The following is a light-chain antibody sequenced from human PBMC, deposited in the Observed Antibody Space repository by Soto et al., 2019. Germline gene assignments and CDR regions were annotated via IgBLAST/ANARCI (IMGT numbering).Light chain of an antibody. Sequence: NFMLTQPHSVSESPGKTVTISCTRSGGSIASNHVQWYQQRPGSAPTTVIYEDNQRPSGVPDRFSGSTDGSSNSASLTISGLQTEDEADYYCQSYDSNTVVFGGGTQLTVL. CDR1: GGSIASNH. CDR2: EDN. CDR3: QSYDSNTVV. V-gene: IGLV6-57*04. J-gene: IGLJ2*01.